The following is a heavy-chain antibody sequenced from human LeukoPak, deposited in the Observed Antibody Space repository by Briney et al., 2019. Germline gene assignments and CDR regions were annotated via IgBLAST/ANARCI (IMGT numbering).Heavy chain of an antibody. CDR2: SGSGGST. V-gene: IGHV3-23*01. J-gene: IGHJ4*02. CDR3: AKDFWSGYYPDY. Sequence: GGSLRLSCAASGFIFSSYAMSWVRQAPGKGLEWVSGSGSGGSTHYADSVKGRFTISRDNSKNTLYLQMNSLRAKDTAVYYCAKDFWSGYYPDYWGRGTLVTVSS. CDR1: GFIFSSYA. D-gene: IGHD3-3*01.